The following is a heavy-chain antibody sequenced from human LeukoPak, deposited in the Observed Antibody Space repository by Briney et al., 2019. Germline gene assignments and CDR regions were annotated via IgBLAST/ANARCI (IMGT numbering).Heavy chain of an antibody. J-gene: IGHJ4*02. Sequence: GGSLRLSCAASGFTVSSKYMSWVRQAPGKGLEWVSVIYSGGSTDYADSVKGRFTISRGNSKNTLYLQMNSLRPDDTAVYYCARGYSSGWHDYWGQGTLVTVSS. CDR2: IYSGGST. D-gene: IGHD6-19*01. CDR1: GFTVSSKY. CDR3: ARGYSSGWHDY. V-gene: IGHV3-66*01.